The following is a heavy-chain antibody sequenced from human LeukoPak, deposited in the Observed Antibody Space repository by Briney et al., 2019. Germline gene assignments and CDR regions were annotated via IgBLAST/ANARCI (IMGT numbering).Heavy chain of an antibody. Sequence: GALVKVSCKASGYTFTSYGISWVRQAPGQGLEWMGWISAYNGNTNYAQKLQGRVTMTTDTSTSTAYMELRSLRSDDTAVYYCASLMYYYDSSGQSGAFDIWGQGTMVTVSS. CDR1: GYTFTSYG. CDR3: ASLMYYYDSSGQSGAFDI. J-gene: IGHJ3*02. V-gene: IGHV1-18*01. CDR2: ISAYNGNT. D-gene: IGHD3-22*01.